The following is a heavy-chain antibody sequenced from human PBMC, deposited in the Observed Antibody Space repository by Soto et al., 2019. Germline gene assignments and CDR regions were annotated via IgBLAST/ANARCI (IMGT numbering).Heavy chain of an antibody. V-gene: IGHV3-23*01. CDR3: GKDARGPES. CDR2: ISGGGDST. Sequence: GGSLRFSCATSGFTFRNYDMTWVRQAPGKGLEWVSGISGGGDSTYYADSVKGRFTISRDNFKNTLHLQMNSLRAEDTAVYYCGKDARGPESWGQGTLVTVSS. CDR1: GFTFRNYD. J-gene: IGHJ4*02.